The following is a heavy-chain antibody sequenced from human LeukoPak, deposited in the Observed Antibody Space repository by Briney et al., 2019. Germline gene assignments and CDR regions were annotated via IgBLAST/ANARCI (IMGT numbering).Heavy chain of an antibody. CDR2: IYAGDSDT. CDR1: GYSFTSYW. V-gene: IGHV5-51*01. J-gene: IGHJ5*02. D-gene: IGHD1-26*01. Sequence: GESLKISGKGSGYSFTSYWIGWVRQMGGKVLEWMGIIYAGDSDTRDSPSFRVPVTISAYKSMITAYLQCSSLKASATAMYYCARLVGGSYLHSLLNWSDPWGQGTLVTVSS. CDR3: ARLVGGSYLHSLLNWSDP.